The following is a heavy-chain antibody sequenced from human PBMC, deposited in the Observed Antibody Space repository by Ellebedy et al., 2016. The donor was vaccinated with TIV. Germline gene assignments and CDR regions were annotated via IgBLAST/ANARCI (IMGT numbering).Heavy chain of an antibody. D-gene: IGHD1-1*01. J-gene: IGHJ3*02. CDR3: TRARYNDEWRMIAFDM. Sequence: GESLKISCAASGFTLSTHWMSWVRQAPGKGLEWVASIKQDGSVQFYVNSVRGRFTISRDNSTTSTYLQMNSLRADDTAVYYCTRARYNDEWRMIAFDMWGQGTIVTVSP. CDR2: IKQDGSVQ. V-gene: IGHV3-7*01. CDR1: GFTLSTHW.